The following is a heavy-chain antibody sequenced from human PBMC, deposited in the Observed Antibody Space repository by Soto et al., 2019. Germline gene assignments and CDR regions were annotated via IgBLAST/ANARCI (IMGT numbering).Heavy chain of an antibody. CDR1: GDSVASNSAA. CDR3: ARHGTAAGTTYYYYYMDV. CDR2: TYYRSKWYN. V-gene: IGHV6-1*01. J-gene: IGHJ6*03. Sequence: SQTLSLTCAISGDSVASNSAARNWIRQSPSRGLEWLGRTYYRSKWYNDYAVSVKSRITINPDTSQNQFSLKLSSVTAADTAVYYCARHGTAAGTTYYYYYMDVWGKGPPVTVSS. D-gene: IGHD6-13*01.